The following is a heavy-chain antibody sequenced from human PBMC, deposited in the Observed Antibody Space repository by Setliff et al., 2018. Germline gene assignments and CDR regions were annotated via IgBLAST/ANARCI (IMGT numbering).Heavy chain of an antibody. CDR1: GASISDYY. CDR2: VSASGST. Sequence: PSETLSLTCTVSGASISDYYWTWIRQPAGKELEWIGRVSASGSTTYNPSLKSRVTMSVDTSRNQISLNLTSVTAADTAMYHCARERTIFGILVISGWFDPWGQGTVVTVSS. V-gene: IGHV4-4*07. D-gene: IGHD3-3*01. CDR3: ARERTIFGILVISGWFDP. J-gene: IGHJ5*02.